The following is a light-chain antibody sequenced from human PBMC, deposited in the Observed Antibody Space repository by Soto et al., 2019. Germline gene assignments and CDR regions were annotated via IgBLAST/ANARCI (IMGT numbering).Light chain of an antibody. CDR1: QSVDSSF. CDR3: QQYVSSVT. Sequence: EIVLTQSPGSLSLSPGERATLSCRASQSVDSSFFAWYQQKPGQAPRLLIYGASNRATGIPDRFSGSGSGTDFNLNISRLEPEDFAVYHCQQYVSSVTFGQGTKVEIK. J-gene: IGKJ1*01. V-gene: IGKV3-20*01. CDR2: GAS.